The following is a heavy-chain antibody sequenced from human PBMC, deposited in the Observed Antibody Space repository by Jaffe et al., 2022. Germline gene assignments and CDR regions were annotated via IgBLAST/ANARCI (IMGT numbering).Heavy chain of an antibody. Sequence: QLQLQESGPGLVKPSETLSLTCTVSGGSISSSSYYWGWIRQPPGKGLEWIGSIYYSGSTYYNPSLKSRVTISVDTSKNQFSLKLSSVTAADTAVYYCARLTTVTIYRYFDLWGRGTLVTVSS. V-gene: IGHV4-39*01. D-gene: IGHD4-17*01. CDR3: ARLTTVTIYRYFDL. CDR2: IYYSGST. CDR1: GGSISSSSYY. J-gene: IGHJ2*01.